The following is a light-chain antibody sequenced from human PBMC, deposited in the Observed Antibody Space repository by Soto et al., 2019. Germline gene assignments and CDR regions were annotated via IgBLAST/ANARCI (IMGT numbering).Light chain of an antibody. CDR3: QQYGSSPYT. V-gene: IGKV3-20*01. CDR2: AAS. Sequence: EIVLTQSPGTLSLSPGERATLSCRASQSVSSSNLAWYQQKPGQAPRLLIYAASSRANGIPDRFSGSGSGTDFTLTISRLEAEDFAVYYCQQYGSSPYTFGQGTKLEIK. J-gene: IGKJ2*01. CDR1: QSVSSSN.